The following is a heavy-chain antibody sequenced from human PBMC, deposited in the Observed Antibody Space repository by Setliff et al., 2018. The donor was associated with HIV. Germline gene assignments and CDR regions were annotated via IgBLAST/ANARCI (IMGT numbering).Heavy chain of an antibody. CDR3: ARHDCGGNCDINWFDP. CDR2: IHHAGST. D-gene: IGHD2-21*02. Sequence: KTSETLSLTCAVSGYTISSNFLWGWVRQPPGQGLEWIGSIHHAGSTYYNQSLKSRVRISLDTSKNQFSLKLSSVTAADTAVYYCARHDCGGNCDINWFDPWGQGTLVTVSS. J-gene: IGHJ5*02. V-gene: IGHV4-38-2*01. CDR1: GYTISSNFL.